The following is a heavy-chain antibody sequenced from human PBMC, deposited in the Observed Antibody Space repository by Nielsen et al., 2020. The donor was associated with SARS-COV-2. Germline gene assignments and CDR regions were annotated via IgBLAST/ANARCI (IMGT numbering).Heavy chain of an antibody. V-gene: IGHV3-48*02. J-gene: IGHJ6*02. Sequence: GGSLRLSCAASGFPLTSYSMTWVRQAPGKGLEWISYISGDGLTIKYADSVKGRFTISRDTAKKSLYLQMNGLRDEDTAVYYCARARGSGQGNYYGMDVWGQGTTVTVSS. CDR1: GFPLTSYS. CDR2: ISGDGLTI. CDR3: ARARGSGQGNYYGMDV. D-gene: IGHD3-10*01.